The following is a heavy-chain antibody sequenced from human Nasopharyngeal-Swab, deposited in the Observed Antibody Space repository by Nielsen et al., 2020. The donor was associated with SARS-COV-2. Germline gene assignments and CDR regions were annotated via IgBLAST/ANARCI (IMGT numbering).Heavy chain of an antibody. CDR1: GFTFSSLW. CDR2: INPDGSEK. Sequence: GGSLRLSCAASGFTFSSLWMSWVRQVPGKGLEWVADINPDGSEKFYVDSVKGRFTISRDNAKNSMSLQMNSLRVEDTAVYYCAKAGGYYYGSGRLYSDYWGQGTLVTVSS. V-gene: IGHV3-7*01. CDR3: AKAGGYYYGSGRLYSDY. J-gene: IGHJ4*02. D-gene: IGHD3-10*01.